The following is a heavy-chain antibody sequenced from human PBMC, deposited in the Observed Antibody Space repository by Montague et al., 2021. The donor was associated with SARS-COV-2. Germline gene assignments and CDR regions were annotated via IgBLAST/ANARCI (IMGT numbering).Heavy chain of an antibody. CDR1: GGSFSGYY. Sequence: SETLSLTCAVYGGSFSGYYWTWIRQSPRKGLEWIGEINHSGSTNYNPSLKSRVTISVDTSKNQFSLKLSSVTAAATAVYYCACGEITTRGLIYYYGMDDWGQGTTVTVSS. D-gene: IGHD4-11*01. V-gene: IGHV4-34*01. CDR2: INHSGST. CDR3: ACGEITTRGLIYYYGMDD. J-gene: IGHJ6*02.